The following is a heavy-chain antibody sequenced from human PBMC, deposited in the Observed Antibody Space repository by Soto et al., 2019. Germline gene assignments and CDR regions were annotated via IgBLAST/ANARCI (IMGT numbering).Heavy chain of an antibody. D-gene: IGHD3-3*02. J-gene: IGHJ6*02. CDR1: GGSISNSY. CDR2: IHYSGSI. Sequence: SETLSLTCTVSGGSISNSYWSWIRQSPEKGLEWIGSIHYSGSITYNPSLKSRVIISVDTSNNQFSLRLTSVTAADTAVYYCAREDVETFLGGGGVSYTSHVLEAWGQGATAPVS. CDR3: AREDVETFLGGGGVSYTSHVLEA. V-gene: IGHV4-59*01.